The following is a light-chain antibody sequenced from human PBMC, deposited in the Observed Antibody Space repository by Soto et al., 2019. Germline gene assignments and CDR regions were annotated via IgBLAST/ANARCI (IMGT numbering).Light chain of an antibody. Sequence: DVQMTQSPSSLSASVGDRVTITCRASQSINNWLAWYQQKPGKAPKFLIYDASTLETGVSSRFSGSASGTEFTLTISGLQPEDVASYYCQQYDTYPLTFGGGTRVELK. CDR3: QQYDTYPLT. CDR1: QSINNW. J-gene: IGKJ4*01. V-gene: IGKV1-5*01. CDR2: DAS.